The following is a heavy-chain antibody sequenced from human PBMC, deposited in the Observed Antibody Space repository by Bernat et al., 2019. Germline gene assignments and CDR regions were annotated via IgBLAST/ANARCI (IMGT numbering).Heavy chain of an antibody. D-gene: IGHD1-26*01. V-gene: IGHV1-69*06. CDR2: IIPIFGTA. CDR1: GGTFSSYA. CDR3: ARGNERWELLPYGMDV. J-gene: IGHJ6*02. Sequence: QVQLVQSGAEVKKPGSSVKVSCKASGGTFSSYAISWVRQAPGQGLEWMGGIIPIFGTANYAQKFQGRVTSTADKSTSTAYMELSSLRSEETAVYYCARGNERWELLPYGMDVWGQGTTVTVSS.